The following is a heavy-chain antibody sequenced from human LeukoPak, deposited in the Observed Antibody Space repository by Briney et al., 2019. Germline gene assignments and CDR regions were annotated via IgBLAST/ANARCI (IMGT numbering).Heavy chain of an antibody. V-gene: IGHV4-39*01. J-gene: IGHJ5*02. Sequence: SETLSLTCTVSGGSINNADFYWDWIRQPPGKDLEWIGNIRYTGNTYYNPSLRSRVTMYLDTSKNQFSLKLTSVNAADTAVYYCARHPVARNWFGPWGQGALVTVSS. CDR2: IRYTGNT. D-gene: IGHD6-19*01. CDR1: GGSINNADFY. CDR3: ARHPVARNWFGP.